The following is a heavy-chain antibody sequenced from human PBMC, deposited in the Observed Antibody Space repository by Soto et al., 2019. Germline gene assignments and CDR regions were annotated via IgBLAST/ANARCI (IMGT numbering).Heavy chain of an antibody. D-gene: IGHD3-10*01. CDR2: ISSSSSTI. J-gene: IGHJ4*02. CDR1: GFAFSTFG. CDR3: ARVTYYFYS. Sequence: EVQLVQSGGGLVQPGGSLRLSCAASGFAFSTFGMNWVRQAPGKGLEWFSYISSSSSTIYYADSVKGRFTISRDNAKKPPYLHTDRLRAEVTAVYYCARVTYYFYSWGQGTLVTVSS. V-gene: IGHV3-48*01.